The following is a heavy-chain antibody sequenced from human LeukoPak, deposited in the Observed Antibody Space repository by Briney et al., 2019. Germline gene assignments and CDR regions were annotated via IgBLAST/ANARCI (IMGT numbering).Heavy chain of an antibody. Sequence: GGSLRLSCAASGFTFSSYGMHWVRQAPGKGLEWVAAISYDGSNKYYADSVKGRFTISRDNSKNTLYLQMNSLRAEATAVYYCARDIVVVPAAIPAVVAIYFYYYGMDVWGQGTTVTVSS. CDR1: GFTFSSYG. CDR3: ARDIVVVPAAIPAVVAIYFYYYGMDV. J-gene: IGHJ6*02. V-gene: IGHV3-30*03. D-gene: IGHD2-2*02. CDR2: ISYDGSNK.